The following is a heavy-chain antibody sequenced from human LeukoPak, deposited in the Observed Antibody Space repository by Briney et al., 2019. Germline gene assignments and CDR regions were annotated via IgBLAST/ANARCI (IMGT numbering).Heavy chain of an antibody. D-gene: IGHD3-10*01. V-gene: IGHV3-30*18. CDR3: AKDAVAPGSGGDYFDY. CDR2: ISFDASLE. J-gene: IGHJ4*02. Sequence: GGSLSLSCAASGFTFSGYGMHWVRQAPGKGLEWVAVISFDASLEYYADSVKGRFTISRDNSKNTLSLQMDSLRAEDTAVYYCAKDAVAPGSGGDYFDYWAREPWSPSPQ. CDR1: GFTFSGYG.